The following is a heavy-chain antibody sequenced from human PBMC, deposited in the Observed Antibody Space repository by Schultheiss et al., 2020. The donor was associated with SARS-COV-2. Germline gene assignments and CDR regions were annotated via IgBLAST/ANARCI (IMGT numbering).Heavy chain of an antibody. CDR3: AGGPDYGDYVGGMDV. CDR2: IKQDGSEK. V-gene: IGHV3-7*04. J-gene: IGHJ6*02. CDR1: GFTFSSYW. D-gene: IGHD4-17*01. Sequence: GGSLRLSCAASGFTFSSYWMSWVRQAPGKGLEWVANIKQDGSEKYYVDSVKGRFTISRDNAKNSLYLQMNSLRAEDTAVYYCAGGPDYGDYVGGMDVWGQGTTVTVSS.